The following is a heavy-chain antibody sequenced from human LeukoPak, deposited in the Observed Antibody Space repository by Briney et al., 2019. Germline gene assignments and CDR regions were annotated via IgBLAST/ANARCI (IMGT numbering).Heavy chain of an antibody. Sequence: PSETLSLTCAVYGGSFSGYYWSWIRQPPGKGLEWIGYIYYSGSTNYNPSLKSRVTISGDTSKNQFSLKLRSVTAADTAVYYCARTGRWLQLGFDYWGPGTLVTVSS. CDR3: ARTGRWLQLGFDY. CDR1: GGSFSGYY. J-gene: IGHJ4*02. V-gene: IGHV4-59*01. CDR2: IYYSGST. D-gene: IGHD5-24*01.